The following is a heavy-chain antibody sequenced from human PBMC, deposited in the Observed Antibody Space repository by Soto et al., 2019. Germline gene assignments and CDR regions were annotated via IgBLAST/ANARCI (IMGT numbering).Heavy chain of an antibody. Sequence: PGGSLRLSCAASGFSFSSYAMSWVRQAPGKGLEWVSALSGSAASTYYADSVKGRFTISRDNSKNTLYLQVNSLRAEDTAVYYCAKVGYGSNNYYFDYWGQGTLVTVSS. J-gene: IGHJ4*02. V-gene: IGHV3-23*01. CDR2: LSGSAAST. CDR1: GFSFSSYA. CDR3: AKVGYGSNNYYFDY. D-gene: IGHD4-17*01.